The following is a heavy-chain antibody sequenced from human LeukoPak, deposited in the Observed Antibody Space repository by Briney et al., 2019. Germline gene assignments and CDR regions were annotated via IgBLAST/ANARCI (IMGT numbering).Heavy chain of an antibody. Sequence: PGGSLRLSCEASGFTFTSYYMNWVRQAPGRGLEWVSSIGCSSTHIYYADSVKGRFTISRDNAKNSLYLQMNSLRAEDTAVYYCARGVSYRVVVTATDFDYWGQGTLVTVSS. CDR1: GFTFTSYY. D-gene: IGHD2-21*02. V-gene: IGHV3-21*01. J-gene: IGHJ4*02. CDR3: ARGVSYRVVVTATDFDY. CDR2: IGCSSTHI.